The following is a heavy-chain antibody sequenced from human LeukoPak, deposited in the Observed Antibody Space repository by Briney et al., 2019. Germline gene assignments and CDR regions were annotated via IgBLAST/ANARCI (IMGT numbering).Heavy chain of an antibody. Sequence: PGGSLRLSCAASGFTFSHYGMHWVRQTPGVGLEGVAVIWSDGSDKYYAKSVKGRFTISRDNSKNSLFLQMNSLRAEDTAVYYCAKDAQRGFDYSNSLQNWGQGILVTVSS. J-gene: IGHJ1*01. CDR3: AKDAQRGFDYSNSLQN. D-gene: IGHD4-11*01. CDR2: IWSDGSDK. V-gene: IGHV3-33*06. CDR1: GFTFSHYG.